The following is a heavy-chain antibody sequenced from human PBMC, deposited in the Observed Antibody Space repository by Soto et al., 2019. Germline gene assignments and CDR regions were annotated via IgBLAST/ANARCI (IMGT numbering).Heavy chain of an antibody. CDR2: IFYSGHL. V-gene: IGHV4-59*12. J-gene: IGHJ4*02. CDR1: GASFETYY. CDR3: AREGGGYRFDY. D-gene: IGHD1-26*01. Sequence: QVQLQESGPGLVKPSETLSLTCAVSGASFETYYWSWIRQPPGKGLEWIGYIFYSGHLKYNPSLKSRLTISVDPSKNQISPRLTSVTAADPAVYYCAREGGGYRFDYWGQGTLVTVSS.